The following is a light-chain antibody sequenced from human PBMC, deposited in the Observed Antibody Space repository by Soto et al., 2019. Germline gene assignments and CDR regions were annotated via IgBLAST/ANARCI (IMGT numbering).Light chain of an antibody. V-gene: IGLV1-44*01. J-gene: IGLJ2*01. CDR3: ATWDDSLNGVV. Sequence: QSVLTQPPSMSGTPGQRVTISCSGSRSNIGGNAVTWYQQVPGTAPRLLIYANDQRPSGVSDRFSGSKSATSASLAISGLQSDDEADYYCATWDDSLNGVVFGGGTKFTVL. CDR1: RSNIGGNA. CDR2: AND.